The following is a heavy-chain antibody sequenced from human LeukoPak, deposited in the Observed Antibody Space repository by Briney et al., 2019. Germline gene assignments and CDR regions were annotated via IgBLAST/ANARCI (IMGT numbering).Heavy chain of an antibody. Sequence: GGSLRLSCAASGFTFTSYSMNWVRQAPGKGLEWVSTISGGGGSTYYADSVKGRFTISRDNSKNTLYLQVNSLRAEDTAVYYCARDRADSSSWYSRDYYYGMDVWGQGTTVTVSS. CDR3: ARDRADSSSWYSRDYYYGMDV. V-gene: IGHV3-23*01. J-gene: IGHJ6*02. CDR1: GFTFTSYS. CDR2: ISGGGGST. D-gene: IGHD6-13*01.